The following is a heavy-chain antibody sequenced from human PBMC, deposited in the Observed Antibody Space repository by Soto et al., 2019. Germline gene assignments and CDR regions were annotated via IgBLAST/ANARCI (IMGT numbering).Heavy chain of an antibody. Sequence: VQLVESGGGVVQPGRSLRLSCAASGFTFSDYAMHWVRQAPGKGLEWVAVVSHDGRNTHYADSVKGRFTISRDSSKNTVSLEMTSLRAEDTAFYYCAKGGRQWLVTSDFNYLGQGSLGTVSS. CDR1: GFTFSDYA. D-gene: IGHD6-19*01. CDR2: VSHDGRNT. J-gene: IGHJ4*02. CDR3: AKGGRQWLVTSDFNY. V-gene: IGHV3-30*18.